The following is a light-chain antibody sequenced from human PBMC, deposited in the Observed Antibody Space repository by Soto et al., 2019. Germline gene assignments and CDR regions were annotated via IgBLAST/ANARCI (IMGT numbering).Light chain of an antibody. CDR3: QSYDSSLSVL. Sequence: QSVLTQPPSVSGAPGQRVTISCTGSSSNIGAGYDVHWYQQLPGTAPKLLIYGNSNRPSGVPDRFSGSKSGTSASLAITGLQAEDEADYYCQSYDSSLSVLLGGGTKVTVL. V-gene: IGLV1-40*01. CDR2: GNS. CDR1: SSNIGAGYD. J-gene: IGLJ2*01.